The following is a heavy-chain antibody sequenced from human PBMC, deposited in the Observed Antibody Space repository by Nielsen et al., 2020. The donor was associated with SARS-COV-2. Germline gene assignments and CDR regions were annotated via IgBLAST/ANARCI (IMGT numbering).Heavy chain of an antibody. D-gene: IGHD6-19*01. J-gene: IGHJ4*02. CDR2: ISGSGGST. Sequence: GESLKISCAASGFTFSSYAMSWVRQAPGKGLEWVSAISGSGGSTYYADSVKGRFTISRDNSKNTLYLQMNSLRAEDTAVYYCANGHLYSSGWRHNFDYWGQGTLVAVSS. CDR1: GFTFSSYA. V-gene: IGHV3-23*01. CDR3: ANGHLYSSGWRHNFDY.